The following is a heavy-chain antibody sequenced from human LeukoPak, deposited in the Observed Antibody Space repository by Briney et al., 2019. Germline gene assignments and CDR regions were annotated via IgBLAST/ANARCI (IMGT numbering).Heavy chain of an antibody. J-gene: IGHJ5*02. Sequence: GGSLRLSCAASGFTFSSYWTSWVRQAPGKGLEWVANIKEDGSEKYYVDSVKGRFTIFRDNAKKSLYLQMNSLRAEDTAVYYCARASYVASGFDPWGQGILVTVSS. D-gene: IGHD6-13*01. CDR3: ARASYVASGFDP. CDR2: IKEDGSEK. V-gene: IGHV3-7*01. CDR1: GFTFSSYW.